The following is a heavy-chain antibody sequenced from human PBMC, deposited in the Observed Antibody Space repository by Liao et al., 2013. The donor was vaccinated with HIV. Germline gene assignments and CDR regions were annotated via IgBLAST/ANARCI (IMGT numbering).Heavy chain of an antibody. CDR1: GTSLSNYY. Sequence: QVQLQESGPGLVKPSETLSLICTVSGTSLSNYYWSWIRQPPGKGLEWIGYIYYSGTTNYNPSLKSRLTMSVDTSKNHFSLKLSSVTAADTAVYYCARGGGSGKIGFDPWGQGTLVTVSS. D-gene: IGHD3-10*01. CDR2: IYYSGTT. V-gene: IGHV4-59*08. CDR3: ARGGGSGKIGFDP. J-gene: IGHJ5*02.